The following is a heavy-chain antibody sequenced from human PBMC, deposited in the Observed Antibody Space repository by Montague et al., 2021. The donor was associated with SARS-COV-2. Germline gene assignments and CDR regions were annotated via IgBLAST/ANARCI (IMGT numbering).Heavy chain of an antibody. J-gene: IGHJ4*02. CDR2: IYTSGST. Sequence: TLSLTCTVSGGSISSGSYYWSWIRQPAGKGLEWIGRIYTSGSTNYNPSLKSRVTISVDTSKNQFSLKLSSVTAADTAVYYCARDVVVDFDYWGQGTLVTVSS. D-gene: IGHD2-21*01. V-gene: IGHV4-61*02. CDR1: GGSISSGSYY. CDR3: ARDVVVDFDY.